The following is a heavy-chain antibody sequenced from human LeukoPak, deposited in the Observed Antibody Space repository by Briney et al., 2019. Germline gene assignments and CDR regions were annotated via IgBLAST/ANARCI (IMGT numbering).Heavy chain of an antibody. CDR1: GFTFSSYS. CDR3: ARVWQQLAPLDY. CDR2: ISSSSSYI. V-gene: IGHV3-21*01. J-gene: IGHJ4*02. D-gene: IGHD6-13*01. Sequence: GGSLRLSCAASGFTFSSYSMNWVRQAPGKGLEWVSSISSSSSYIYYADSVKGRFTISRDNAKNSLYLQMNSLRAEDTAVYYCARVWQQLAPLDYWGQGTLVTVSS.